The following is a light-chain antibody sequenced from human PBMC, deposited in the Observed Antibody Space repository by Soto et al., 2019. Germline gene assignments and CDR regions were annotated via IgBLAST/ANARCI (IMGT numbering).Light chain of an antibody. CDR3: SSYTSSSDLDV. J-gene: IGLJ1*01. CDR2: DVS. CDR1: RSDVGGYNY. V-gene: IGLV2-14*04. Sequence: SCTGTRSDVGGYNYVSWYQQHPGKAPKLMIYDVSNRPSGVSNRFSGSKSGNTASLTISGLQAEDEADYYCSSYTSSSDLDVFGTGTKVTVL.